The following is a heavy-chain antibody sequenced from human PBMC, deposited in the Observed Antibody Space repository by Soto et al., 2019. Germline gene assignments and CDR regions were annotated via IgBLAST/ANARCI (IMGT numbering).Heavy chain of an antibody. CDR1: GFTFSAYS. CDR3: ARGPRRSYSSSWFDH. Sequence: GGSLRLSCAASGFTFSAYSVNWVRQAPGKGLEWVSFITSSSSTIYYADSVRGRFTISRDNAQNTLYLEMNSLRVEDTALYYCARGPRRSYSSSWFDHWGQGTLVTVSS. J-gene: IGHJ5*02. D-gene: IGHD6-13*01. V-gene: IGHV3-48*01. CDR2: ITSSSSTI.